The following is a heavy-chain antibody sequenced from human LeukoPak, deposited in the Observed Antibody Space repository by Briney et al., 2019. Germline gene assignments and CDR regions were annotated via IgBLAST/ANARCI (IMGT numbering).Heavy chain of an antibody. Sequence: ASVKVSCKASGYTFTGYYMHWVRQAPGQGLEWMGWINPNSGGTNYAQKFQGRVTMTRDTSTSTVYMELSSLRSEDTAVYYCARDYGDYFFGYWGQGTLVTVSS. D-gene: IGHD4-17*01. CDR1: GYTFTGYY. V-gene: IGHV1-2*02. CDR3: ARDYGDYFFGY. J-gene: IGHJ4*02. CDR2: INPNSGGT.